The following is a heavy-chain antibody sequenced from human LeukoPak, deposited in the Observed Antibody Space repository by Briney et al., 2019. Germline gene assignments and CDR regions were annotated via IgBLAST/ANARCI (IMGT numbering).Heavy chain of an antibody. D-gene: IGHD2-15*01. V-gene: IGHV4-59*11. J-gene: IGHJ6*03. Sequence: SETLSLTCTVSGGSINGHYWSWIRQPPGKGLEWIGFIHSSGSTNYNPSLKSRVTISVDTSKNQFSLKLSSVTAADTAVYYCATSGGEPYYYYYMDVWGKGTTVTISS. CDR2: IHSSGST. CDR3: ATSGGEPYYYYYMDV. CDR1: GGSINGHY.